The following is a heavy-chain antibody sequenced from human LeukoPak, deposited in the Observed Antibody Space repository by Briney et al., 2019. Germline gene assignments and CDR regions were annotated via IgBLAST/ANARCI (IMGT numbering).Heavy chain of an antibody. V-gene: IGHV1-2*02. Sequence: ASVKVSCKASGYTFTGYYIRWVRQAPGQGLEWMGWINPNSGGTNYAQKFQGRVTMTRDTSISTAYMELSRLRSDDAAMYYCARALRSGSYREFDYWGQGTLVTVSP. CDR3: ARALRSGSYREFDY. CDR1: GYTFTGYY. D-gene: IGHD1-26*01. CDR2: INPNSGGT. J-gene: IGHJ4*02.